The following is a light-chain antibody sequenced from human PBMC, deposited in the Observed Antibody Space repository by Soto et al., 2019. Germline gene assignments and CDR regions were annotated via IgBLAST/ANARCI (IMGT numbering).Light chain of an antibody. V-gene: IGKV1-9*01. CDR1: QGISSH. CDR3: QQLNAYPLT. Sequence: IPLTQSPDSLSASVGDRLTITCRASQGISSHLAWYQQKPGKAPKLLIYLASTLHSGVPSRFSGSGSGTDFSLTISTLQPEDFATYYCQQLNAYPLTFGGGTKVEIK. J-gene: IGKJ4*01. CDR2: LAS.